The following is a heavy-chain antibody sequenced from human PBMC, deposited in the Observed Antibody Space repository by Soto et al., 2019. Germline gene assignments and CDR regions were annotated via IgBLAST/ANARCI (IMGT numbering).Heavy chain of an antibody. D-gene: IGHD3-16*01. V-gene: IGHV4-31*02. CDR2: IYYSGST. J-gene: IGHJ4*02. Sequence: DLEWIGYIYYSGSTYYNPSLKSRVTISVDTSKNQFSLKLSSVTAADTAVYYCARDNQRGGFFDYWGQGTLVTVSS. CDR3: ARDNQRGGFFDY.